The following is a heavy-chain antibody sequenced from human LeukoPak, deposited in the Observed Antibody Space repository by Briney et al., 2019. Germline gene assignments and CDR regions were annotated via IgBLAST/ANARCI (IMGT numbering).Heavy chain of an antibody. CDR3: AKQLGYCSDGSCYFPY. CDR1: GFTFSSYA. CDR2: ISNNGGYT. V-gene: IGHV3-23*01. D-gene: IGHD2-15*01. Sequence: GGSLRLSCAASGFTFSSYAMSWVRQAPGKGLEWVSAISNNGGYTYYADSVQGRFTISRDNSKSTLCLQMNSLRAEDTAVYYCAKQLGYCSDGSCYFPYWSQGTLVTVSS. J-gene: IGHJ4*02.